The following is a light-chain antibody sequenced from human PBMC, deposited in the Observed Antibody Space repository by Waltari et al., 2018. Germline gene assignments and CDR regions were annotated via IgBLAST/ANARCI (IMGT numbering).Light chain of an antibody. CDR3: SSYRSTISVV. CDR2: YVT. J-gene: IGLJ2*01. Sequence: QSALTQPASVSGSPGPSITISCTGTRSDIGDYNYVSCYQQHPGKAPKLIIFYVTNRPSGVSDRLSGSKSGNTASLTISALQAEDEWDYYCSSYRSTISVVFGGGTKVTVL. CDR1: RSDIGDYNY. V-gene: IGLV2-14*03.